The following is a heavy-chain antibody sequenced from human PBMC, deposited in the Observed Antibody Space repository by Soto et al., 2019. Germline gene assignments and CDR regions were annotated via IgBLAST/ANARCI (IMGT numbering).Heavy chain of an antibody. J-gene: IGHJ4*02. CDR3: AKEPATAKPEGVDF. CDR1: GYTFSDYY. Sequence: ASVKVSCKASGYTFSDYYIHWVRQAPGQGLEWMGWINPNSGGTKYAPKFQGGVTMTRDTSITTAYMELSRLRSGDTAVYYCAKEPATAKPEGVDFWGQGTLAPVSS. D-gene: IGHD1-1*01. CDR2: INPNSGGT. V-gene: IGHV1-2*02.